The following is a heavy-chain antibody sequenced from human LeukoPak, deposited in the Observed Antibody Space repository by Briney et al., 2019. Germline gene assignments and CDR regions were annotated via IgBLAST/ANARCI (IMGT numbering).Heavy chain of an antibody. CDR2: INYSGNT. V-gene: IGHV4-39*01. CDR3: ARTGMVGAADY. J-gene: IGHJ4*02. CDR1: GGSISTSDYN. D-gene: IGHD2-15*01. Sequence: SETLSLTCTVSGGSISTSDYNWGCIRQPPGKGLEWIGSINYSGNTYYNPSLKSRVTISVGTSKNQFSLKLSPVTAADTAVYYCARTGMVGAADYWGQGTLVTVSS.